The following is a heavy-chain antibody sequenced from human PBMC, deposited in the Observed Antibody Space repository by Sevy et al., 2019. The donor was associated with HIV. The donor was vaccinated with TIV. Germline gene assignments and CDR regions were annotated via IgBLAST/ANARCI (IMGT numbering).Heavy chain of an antibody. J-gene: IGHJ6*02. CDR1: GDSVSSNSAA. V-gene: IGHV6-1*01. CDR3: ARGGYSSGWSTVYYYYYGMDV. CDR2: TYYRSKWYN. Sequence: KQSQTLSLTCAISGDSVSSNSAASNWIRQSPSRGLEWLGRTYYRSKWYNDYAVSVKSRITINPDTSKNQFSLQLNSVTPEDTAVYYCARGGYSSGWSTVYYYYYGMDVWGQGTTVTVSS. D-gene: IGHD6-19*01.